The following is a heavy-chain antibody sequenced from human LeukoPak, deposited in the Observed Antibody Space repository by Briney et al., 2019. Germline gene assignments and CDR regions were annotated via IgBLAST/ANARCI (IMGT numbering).Heavy chain of an antibody. CDR3: AKDRAYYYGSGSYSASRTNWFDP. V-gene: IGHV3-23*01. D-gene: IGHD3-10*01. CDR2: ISGSGGST. J-gene: IGHJ5*02. CDR1: GFTFSSYA. Sequence: GGSLRLSCAASGFTFSSYAMSWVRQAPGKGLEWVSAISGSGGSTYYADSVKGRFTISRDNSKNTLYLKMNSLRAEDTAVYYCAKDRAYYYGSGSYSASRTNWFDPWGQGTLVTVSS.